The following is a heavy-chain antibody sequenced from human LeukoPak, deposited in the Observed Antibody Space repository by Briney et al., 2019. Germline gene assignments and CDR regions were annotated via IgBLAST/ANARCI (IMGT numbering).Heavy chain of an antibody. Sequence: SETLSLTCTVSGGSISSYYWSWIRQPPGKGLEWIGYISYSGTTNYNPSLKSRVTLSVDTSKNQFSLKLSSVTAADTAVYYCTREYYDILGVRYGMDVWGQGTTVTVSS. D-gene: IGHD3-9*01. CDR3: TREYYDILGVRYGMDV. CDR2: ISYSGTT. J-gene: IGHJ6*02. CDR1: GGSISSYY. V-gene: IGHV4-59*01.